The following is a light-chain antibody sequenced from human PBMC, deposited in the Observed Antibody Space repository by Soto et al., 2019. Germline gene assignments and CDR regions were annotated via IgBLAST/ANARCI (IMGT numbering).Light chain of an antibody. Sequence: EIVMPQSPATLSVSPGERATLSCRATQSISSNLAWYQQKPGQAPRLLIYGASTRATGIPARFSGSGSGTXXXXXXXXXXSXDFAVYYXXQYNKWPWTFGQGTKVEIK. CDR2: GAS. CDR1: QSISSN. CDR3: XQYNKWPWT. J-gene: IGKJ1*01. V-gene: IGKV3-15*01.